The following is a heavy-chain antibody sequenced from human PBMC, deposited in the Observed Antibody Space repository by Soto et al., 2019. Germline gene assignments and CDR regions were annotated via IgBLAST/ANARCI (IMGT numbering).Heavy chain of an antibody. Sequence: SETLSLTCTVSGGSVSNSQYFWVWLRQPPGKGLEWIGYIYHSGSTRYNPSLNSRVTISVDTSKNQFSLKLSSVTAADTAVYYCARAPAAMVPYNWFDPWGQGTLVTVSS. CDR3: ARAPAAMVPYNWFDP. V-gene: IGHV4-61*01. D-gene: IGHD2-2*01. CDR2: IYHSGST. J-gene: IGHJ5*02. CDR1: GGSVSNSQYF.